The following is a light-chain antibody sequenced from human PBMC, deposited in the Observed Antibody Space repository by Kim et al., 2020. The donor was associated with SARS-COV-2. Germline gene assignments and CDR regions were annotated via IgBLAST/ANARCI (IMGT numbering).Light chain of an antibody. CDR1: RLGFKY. Sequence: SYELTQPPSVSVSPGQTASITCSGDRLGFKYIWWFQQRPGQSPVLVIHQDSKRPLGIPERFSGSNSGSTATLTIIGTQALDEADYYCQPWDSSTVVFGGG. V-gene: IGLV3-1*01. J-gene: IGLJ3*02. CDR3: QPWDSSTVV. CDR2: QDS.